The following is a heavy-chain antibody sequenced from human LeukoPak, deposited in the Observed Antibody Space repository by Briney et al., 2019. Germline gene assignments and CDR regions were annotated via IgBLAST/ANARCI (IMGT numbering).Heavy chain of an antibody. CDR2: IIPILGIA. V-gene: IGHV1-69*04. J-gene: IGHJ3*02. D-gene: IGHD3-3*01. CDR1: GGTFSGYA. Sequence: SVKVSCKASGGTFSGYAISWVRQAPGQGLEWMGRIIPILGIANYAQKFQGRVTITADKSTSTAYMELSSLRSEDTAVYYCASGGASADVTIFGVVKPHHAFDIWGQGTMVTVSS. CDR3: ASGGASADVTIFGVVKPHHAFDI.